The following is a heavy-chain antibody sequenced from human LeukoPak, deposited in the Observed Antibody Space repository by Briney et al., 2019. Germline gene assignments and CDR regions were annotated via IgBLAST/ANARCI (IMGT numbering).Heavy chain of an antibody. V-gene: IGHV1-2*02. CDR3: ARVPYSSSSEYYYYYYMDV. CDR1: GYTFTGYY. CDR2: INPNSGGT. Sequence: GASVKVSCKASGYTFTGYYMHWVRQAPGQGREWMGWINPNSGGTNYAQRFQGRVTMTRDTSISTAYMGQSRLRSDDTAVYYCARVPYSSSSEYYYYYYMDVWGKGTTVTVSS. J-gene: IGHJ6*03. D-gene: IGHD6-6*01.